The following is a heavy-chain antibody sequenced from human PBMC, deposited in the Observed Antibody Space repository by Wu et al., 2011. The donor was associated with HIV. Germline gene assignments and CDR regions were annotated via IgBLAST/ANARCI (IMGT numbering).Heavy chain of an antibody. Sequence: QVQLVQSGAEVKKPGASVKVSCKASGYTFTGYYMHWVRQAPGQGLEWMGRIIPIVEKPKYAQKFQGRVTITADESTSTAYMELTSLRSDDTAVYYCAGPRGYSYGSFDYWGQGTLVTVSS. CDR1: GYTFTGYY. D-gene: IGHD5-18*01. V-gene: IGHV1-69*18. CDR3: AGPRGYSYGSFDY. CDR2: IIPIVEKP. J-gene: IGHJ4*02.